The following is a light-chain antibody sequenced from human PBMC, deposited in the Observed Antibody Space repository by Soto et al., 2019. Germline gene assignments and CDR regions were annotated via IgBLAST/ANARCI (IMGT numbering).Light chain of an antibody. CDR1: SSDVGGYNY. Sequence: QSVLTQPASVSGSPGQSITISCTGTSSDVGGYNYVSWYQQHPGKAPKLMIYDVSNRPSGVSIRFSGSKSGNTASLTISGLQAEDEADYYCSSYTSSSTFEVFGTGTKVTVL. CDR2: DVS. J-gene: IGLJ1*01. V-gene: IGLV2-14*01. CDR3: SSYTSSSTFEV.